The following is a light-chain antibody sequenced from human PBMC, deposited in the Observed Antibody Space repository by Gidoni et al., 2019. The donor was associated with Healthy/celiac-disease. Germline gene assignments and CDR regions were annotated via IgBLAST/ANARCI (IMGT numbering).Light chain of an antibody. J-gene: IGKJ5*01. Sequence: EIVMTQSPATLSVSPGERATLSCRASQSVSSILAWYQQNPGPAPRLLIYGASPRATGIPARFSGSGSGTEFTLTISSLQSEDFAVYYCQQYNNWPPVTFGQGTRLEIK. CDR3: QQYNNWPPVT. V-gene: IGKV3-15*01. CDR1: QSVSSI. CDR2: GAS.